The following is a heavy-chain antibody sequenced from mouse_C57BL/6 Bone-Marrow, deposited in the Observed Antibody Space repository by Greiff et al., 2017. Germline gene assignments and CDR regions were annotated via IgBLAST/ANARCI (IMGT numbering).Heavy chain of an antibody. V-gene: IGHV5-4*01. J-gene: IGHJ3*01. CDR3: ARVYDYGGAWFAD. D-gene: IGHD2-4*01. Sequence: EVHLVESGGGLVKPGGSLKLSCAASGFTFSSYAMSWVRQTPEKRLEWVATISDGGSYTYYPDNVKGRFTISRDNAKNNLYLQMSHLKSEDTAMYYCARVYDYGGAWFADWGQGTLVTVSA. CDR2: ISDGGSYT. CDR1: GFTFSSYA.